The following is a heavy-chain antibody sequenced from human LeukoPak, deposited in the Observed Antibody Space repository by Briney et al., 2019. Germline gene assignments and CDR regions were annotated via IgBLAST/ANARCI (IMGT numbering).Heavy chain of an antibody. CDR1: GGSFSGYY. J-gene: IGHJ4*02. V-gene: IGHV4-34*01. CDR3: ARRIRGYSYGRGLIDY. D-gene: IGHD5-18*01. CDR2: INHSGST. Sequence: SETLSLTCAVYGGSFSGYYWSWIRQPPGKGLEWIGEINHSGSTNYNPSLKSRVTISVDTSKNQFSLKLSSVTAADTAVYYCARRIRGYSYGRGLIDYWGQGTLVTVSS.